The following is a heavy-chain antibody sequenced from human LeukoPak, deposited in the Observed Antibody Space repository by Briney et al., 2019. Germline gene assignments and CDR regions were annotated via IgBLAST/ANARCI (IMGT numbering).Heavy chain of an antibody. Sequence: PSQTLSLTCTVSGGSISSGSYYWSWIRQPAGKGLEWIGRIYTSGSTNYNPSLKSRVTISVDTSKNQLSLKLSSVTAADTAVYYCARRPPPIGYYYYMDVWGKGTTVTVSS. J-gene: IGHJ6*03. CDR3: ARRPPPIGYYYYMDV. CDR1: GGSISSGSYY. V-gene: IGHV4-61*02. CDR2: IYTSGST.